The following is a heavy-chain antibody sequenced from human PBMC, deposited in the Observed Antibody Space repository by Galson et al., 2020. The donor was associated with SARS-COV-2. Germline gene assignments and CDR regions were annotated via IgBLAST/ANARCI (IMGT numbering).Heavy chain of an antibody. D-gene: IGHD3-22*01. CDR2: IYYMGTT. J-gene: IGHJ4*02. Sequence: SETLSLTCTVSGGYISGFYWSWIRQPPGKGLEWIGYIYYMGTTTYNPSLKSRVIMSVDTSKNQFSLKLNSVTAADTAVYYCARHQHYDTIGYYVDYWGQGTLVTVSS. CDR3: ARHQHYDTIGYYVDY. V-gene: IGHV4-59*08. CDR1: GGYISGFY.